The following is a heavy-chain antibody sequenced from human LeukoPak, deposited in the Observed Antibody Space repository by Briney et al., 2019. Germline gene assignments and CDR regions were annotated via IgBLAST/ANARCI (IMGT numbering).Heavy chain of an antibody. V-gene: IGHV4-59*08. Sequence: KASETLSLTCTVSGGSVSSYYWSWIRQPPGKGLEWIGYIYYSGSKYNPSHKSRVTIPVDTSKNQFSLKLTSVTAADTAVYYCARGGGTWYYDSSGYYFDSWGQGTLVTVSS. CDR3: ARGGGTWYYDSSGYYFDS. D-gene: IGHD3-22*01. CDR1: GGSVSSYY. J-gene: IGHJ4*02. CDR2: IYYSGS.